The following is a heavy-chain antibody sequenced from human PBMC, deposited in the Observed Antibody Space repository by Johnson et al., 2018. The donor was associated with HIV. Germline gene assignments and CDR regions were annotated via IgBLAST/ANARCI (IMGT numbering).Heavy chain of an antibody. CDR3: ARDLYSGYGGRAFDI. D-gene: IGHD5-12*01. CDR1: GFTVTNNY. J-gene: IGHJ3*02. V-gene: IGHV3-53*01. Sequence: VQLVESGGGLIQPGGSLRLSCAASGFTVTNNYMSWVRQAPGKGLEWVSVIYSGGNTYYADSLKGRFTISRDKSKNTLYLQMNSLRAEDTAVYFGARDLYSGYGGRAFDIWGQGTMVTVSS. CDR2: IYSGGNT.